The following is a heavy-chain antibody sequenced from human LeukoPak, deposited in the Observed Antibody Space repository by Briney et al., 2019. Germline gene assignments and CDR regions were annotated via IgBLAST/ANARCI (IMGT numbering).Heavy chain of an antibody. J-gene: IGHJ4*02. V-gene: IGHV1-69*04. CDR3: AKVYYYGSGEDYFDY. D-gene: IGHD3-10*01. Sequence: SVKVSCKASGGTFSSYAISWVRQAPGQGLEWMGRIIPILGIANYAQKFQGRVTITADKSTSTAYMELSSLRSEDTAVYYRAKVYYYGSGEDYFDYWGQGTLVTVSS. CDR1: GGTFSSYA. CDR2: IIPILGIA.